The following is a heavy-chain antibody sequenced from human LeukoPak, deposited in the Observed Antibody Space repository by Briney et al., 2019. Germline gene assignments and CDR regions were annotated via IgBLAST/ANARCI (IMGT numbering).Heavy chain of an antibody. J-gene: IGHJ6*02. CDR2: ISGSGGST. V-gene: IGHV3-23*01. D-gene: IGHD6-13*01. Sequence: GGSLRLSCAASGFTFSSYATSWVRQAPGKGLEWVSAISGSGGSTYYADSVKGRFTTSRDNSKNTLYLQMNSLRAEDTAVYYCAKDRRAAAGYYYYYYGIDVWGQGTTVTVSS. CDR1: GFTFSSYA. CDR3: AKDRRAAAGYYYYYYGIDV.